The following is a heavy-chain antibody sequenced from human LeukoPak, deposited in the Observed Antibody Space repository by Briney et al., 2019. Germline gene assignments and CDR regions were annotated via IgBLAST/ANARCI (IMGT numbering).Heavy chain of an antibody. D-gene: IGHD2-2*01. V-gene: IGHV3-48*01. CDR2: ISSSSSTI. J-gene: IGHJ5*02. CDR3: ARWQIDCSSTSCYYFDP. CDR1: GFTFSSYS. Sequence: PGGSLRLSCAASGFTFSSYSMNWVRQAPGKGLEWVSYISSSSSTIYYADSVKGRFTISRDNAKNSLYLQMYSLRAEDTAVYYCARWQIDCSSTSCYYFDPWGQGTLVTVSS.